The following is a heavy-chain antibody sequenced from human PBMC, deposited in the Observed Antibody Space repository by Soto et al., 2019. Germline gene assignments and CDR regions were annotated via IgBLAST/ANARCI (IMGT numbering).Heavy chain of an antibody. D-gene: IGHD3-10*01. CDR3: ARLPGGSGSYDYYYGMDV. CDR2: IDWDDDK. CDR1: GFSLSTSGMC. V-gene: IGHV2-70*01. J-gene: IGHJ6*02. Sequence: SGPTLVNPTQTLTLTCTFSGFSLSTSGMCGSWIRQPPGKALEWLALIDWDDDKYYSTSLKTRLTISKDTSKNQVVLTMTNMDPVDTATYYCARLPGGSGSYDYYYGMDVWGQGXTVTVYS.